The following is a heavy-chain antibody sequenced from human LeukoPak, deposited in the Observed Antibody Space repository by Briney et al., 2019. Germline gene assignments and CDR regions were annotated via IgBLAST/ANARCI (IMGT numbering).Heavy chain of an antibody. J-gene: IGHJ4*02. CDR2: IIGSSGST. Sequence: GGSLRLSCVASGFSFNNYAINWVRQAPGKGLEWVSLIIGSSGSTFYADSVKGRFTISRDKSKNTLYLQMNSLRAEDTAVYYCAKGAYDYIEIAYFDYWGQGSLVTVSS. CDR1: GFSFNNYA. CDR3: AKGAYDYIEIAYFDY. D-gene: IGHD5-12*01. V-gene: IGHV3-23*01.